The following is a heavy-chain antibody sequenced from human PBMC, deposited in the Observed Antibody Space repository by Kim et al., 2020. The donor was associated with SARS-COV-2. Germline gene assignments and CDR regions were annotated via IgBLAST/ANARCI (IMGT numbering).Heavy chain of an antibody. D-gene: IGHD3-22*01. CDR1: GGSISSSSYY. CDR3: ARHYYDSSGGTSDGDFDY. Sequence: SETLSLTCTVSGGSISSSSYYWGWIRQPPGKGLEWIGSIYYSGSTYYNPSLKSRVTISVDTSKNQFSLKLSSVTAADTAVYYCARHYYDSSGGTSDGDFDYWGQGTLVTVSS. J-gene: IGHJ4*02. CDR2: IYYSGST. V-gene: IGHV4-39*01.